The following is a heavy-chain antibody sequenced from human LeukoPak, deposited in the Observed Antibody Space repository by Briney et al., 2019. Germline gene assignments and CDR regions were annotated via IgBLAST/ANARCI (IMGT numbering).Heavy chain of an antibody. V-gene: IGHV3-21*01. J-gene: IGHJ5*02. CDR3: ARRHTAMDAFDP. CDR1: GFSFSSYN. CDR2: ISSSSSYI. D-gene: IGHD5-18*01. Sequence: GGSLRLSCEASGFSFSSYNMDWVRQTPGKGLEWISSISSSSSYIYYADSVKGRFTISRDNAKKSLFLQMNNLRAEDTAVYYCARRHTAMDAFDPWGQGTLVTVSS.